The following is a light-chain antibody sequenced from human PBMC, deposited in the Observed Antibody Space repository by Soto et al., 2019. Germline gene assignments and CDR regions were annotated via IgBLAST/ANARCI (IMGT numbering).Light chain of an antibody. CDR1: QSLLQSNGYNY. CDR2: VGS. CDR3: MQAQQTPRT. J-gene: IGKJ1*01. V-gene: IGKV2-28*01. Sequence: EIVMTQSPLSLPVTSGAPASISCSSSQSLLQSNGYNYLDWHLQKPGQSPQLLIYVGSYRASGVPDRLSGSGSGTDFTLKMRKVEADDLGVYYYMQAQQTPRTCGREPKVGIK.